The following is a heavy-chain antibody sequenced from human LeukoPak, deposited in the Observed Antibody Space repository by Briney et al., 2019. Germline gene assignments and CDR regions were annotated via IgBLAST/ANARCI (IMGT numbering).Heavy chain of an antibody. CDR3: ASDCSSTSCYPSSGMDV. D-gene: IGHD2-2*01. CDR2: IYYSGST. J-gene: IGHJ6*02. V-gene: IGHV4-31*03. CDR1: GGSISSGGYY. Sequence: SETLSLTCTVSGGSISSGGYYWSWIRQHPGKGLEWVGYIYYSGSTYYNPSLKSRVTISVDKSKNQFSLKLSSVTAADTAVYYCASDCSSTSCYPSSGMDVWGQGTTVTVSS.